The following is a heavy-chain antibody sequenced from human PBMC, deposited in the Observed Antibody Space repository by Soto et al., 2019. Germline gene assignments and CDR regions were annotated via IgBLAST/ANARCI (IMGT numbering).Heavy chain of an antibody. CDR2: INHSGST. J-gene: IGHJ4*02. CDR1: GGSFSGDY. CDR3: ARSASTNTTTDY. V-gene: IGHV4-34*01. D-gene: IGHD1-26*01. Sequence: SETLSLTCAVYGGSFSGDYWSWIRQPPGKGLEWIGEINHSGSTNYSPSLKSRVTISVDTSKNQFSLMLSSVTAADTAVYFCARSASTNTTTDYWGQGTLVTVSS.